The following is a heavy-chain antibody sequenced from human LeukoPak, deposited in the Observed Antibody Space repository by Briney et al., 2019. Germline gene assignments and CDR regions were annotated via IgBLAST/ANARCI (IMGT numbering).Heavy chain of an antibody. CDR3: ARREGGSSETWFDP. D-gene: IGHD6-6*01. CDR2: IYPADSDT. J-gene: IGHJ5*02. Sequence: GESLKISCKGSGYSFTSYWIGWVRQMPGKSLEWMGFIYPADSDTTYSPSLQGQVTISADKSISTAYLQWSSLKASDTAMYYCARREGGSSETWFDPWGQGTLVTVSS. CDR1: GYSFTSYW. V-gene: IGHV5-51*01.